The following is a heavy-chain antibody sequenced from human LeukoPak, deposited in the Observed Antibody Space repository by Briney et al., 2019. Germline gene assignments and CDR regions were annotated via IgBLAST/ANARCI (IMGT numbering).Heavy chain of an antibody. V-gene: IGHV3-7*04. CDR3: AKDTPLCYFDY. CDR2: IKEDGSEK. Sequence: GGSLRLSCAASGFKFGDFWMAWVRQTPGKGLEWVADIKEDGSEKYYVDSVKGRFTISRDNNKNSLYLQMNSLRADDTAVYYCAKDTPLCYFDYWGQGTLVTVSS. D-gene: IGHD3-16*01. CDR1: GFKFGDFW. J-gene: IGHJ4*02.